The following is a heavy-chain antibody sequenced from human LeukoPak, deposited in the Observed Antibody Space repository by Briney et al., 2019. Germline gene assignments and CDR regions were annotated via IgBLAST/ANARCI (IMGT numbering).Heavy chain of an antibody. CDR3: ARDLYRIVVVPHYFDY. Sequence: PSETLSLTCAVSGGSISSSNWWSWVRQPPGKGLEWIGEIYHSGSTNYNPSLKSRVTISVDKSRNQFSLKLSSVTAADTAVYYCARDLYRIVVVPHYFDYWGQGTLVTVSS. CDR2: IYHSGST. CDR1: GGSISSSNW. D-gene: IGHD3-22*01. V-gene: IGHV4-4*02. J-gene: IGHJ4*02.